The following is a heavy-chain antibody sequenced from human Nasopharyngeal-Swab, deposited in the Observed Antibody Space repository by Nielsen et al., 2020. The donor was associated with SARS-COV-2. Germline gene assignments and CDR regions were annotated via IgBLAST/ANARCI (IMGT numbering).Heavy chain of an antibody. CDR2: ISSSGSTI. V-gene: IGHV3-48*03. CDR3: ARDFGYYDSSGPY. J-gene: IGHJ4*02. CDR1: GFSFTSFE. Sequence: GGSLRLSCPASGFSFTSFEMNWVRQAPGKGLEWVSYISSSGSTIYYADSVKGRFTISRDNAKNSLYLQMNSLRAEDTAVYYCARDFGYYDSSGPYWGQGTLVTVSS. D-gene: IGHD3-22*01.